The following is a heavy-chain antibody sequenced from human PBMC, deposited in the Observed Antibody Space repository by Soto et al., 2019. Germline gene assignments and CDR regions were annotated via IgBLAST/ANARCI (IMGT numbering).Heavy chain of an antibody. V-gene: IGHV3-30*04. D-gene: IGHD6-13*01. CDR3: ARETCLAVAAAGSFDS. Sequence: QVQLVESGGGVVQPGKSLRLSCAASGFTFSNYPMNWVRQAPGKGLEWVSVISYDGTRKYYADSVRGRFTISRDNSKNTLYLRMNSLRHEATAEYYCARETCLAVAAAGSFDSWGQGARVTVSS. J-gene: IGHJ4*02. CDR1: GFTFSNYP. CDR2: ISYDGTRK.